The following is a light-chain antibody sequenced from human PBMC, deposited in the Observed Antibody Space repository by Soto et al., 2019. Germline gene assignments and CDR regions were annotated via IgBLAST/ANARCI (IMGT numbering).Light chain of an antibody. CDR1: SSDVGAYNY. CDR2: DVS. V-gene: IGLV2-8*01. J-gene: IGLJ2*01. CDR3: NSFAGGAHVV. Sequence: QSVLAQPPSASGSPGQSVTISCTGTSSDVGAYNYVSWYQQHPGKAPKLIIFDVSQRPSGVPDRFSGSKSGNTASLTVSGLQAEDEAVYYCNSFAGGAHVVFGGGTKLTVL.